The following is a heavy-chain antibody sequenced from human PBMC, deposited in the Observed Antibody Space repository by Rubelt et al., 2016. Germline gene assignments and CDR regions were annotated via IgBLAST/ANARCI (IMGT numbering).Heavy chain of an antibody. V-gene: IGHV3-7*01. CDR3: ARDRAVAGT. D-gene: IGHD6-19*01. CDR2: IKQDGSEK. CDR1: GFTFTNAW. J-gene: IGHJ4*02. Sequence: RLSCAVSGFTFTNAWMNWVRQAPGKGLEWVANIKQDGSEKYYVDSVKGRFTISRDNAKNSLYLQMNSLRAEDTAVYYCARDRAVAGTWGQGTLVTVSS.